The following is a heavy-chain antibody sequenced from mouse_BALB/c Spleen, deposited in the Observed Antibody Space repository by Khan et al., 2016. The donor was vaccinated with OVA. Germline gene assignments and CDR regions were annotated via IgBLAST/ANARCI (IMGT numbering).Heavy chain of an antibody. CDR1: GYSITSGYF. V-gene: IGHV3-6*01. D-gene: IGHD3-1*01. J-gene: IGHJ3*01. CDR3: ARGGSSGPAWFAY. CDR2: IRYDGDS. Sequence: EVQLQESGPGLVKPSQSLSLTCSVTGYSITSGYFWNWIRQFPGNKLEWMGYIRYDGDSNYNPSLKNRISITRVTSKNQFFLKLNSVTPEDTATFYCARGGSSGPAWFAYWGQGTLVTVSP.